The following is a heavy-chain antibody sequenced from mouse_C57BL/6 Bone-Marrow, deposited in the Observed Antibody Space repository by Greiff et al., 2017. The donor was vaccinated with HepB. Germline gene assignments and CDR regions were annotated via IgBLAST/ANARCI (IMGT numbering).Heavy chain of an antibody. CDR1: GYAFTNYL. CDR3: AREGYYVGNFDY. CDR2: INPGSGGT. J-gene: IGHJ2*01. Sequence: QVQLQQSGAELVRPGTSVKVSCKASGYAFTNYLIEWVKQRPGQGLEWIGVINPGSGGTNYNEKFKGKATLTADKSSSTAYMQLSSLTSEDSAVYFFAREGYYVGNFDYWGQGTTLTVSS. V-gene: IGHV1-54*01. D-gene: IGHD2-3*01.